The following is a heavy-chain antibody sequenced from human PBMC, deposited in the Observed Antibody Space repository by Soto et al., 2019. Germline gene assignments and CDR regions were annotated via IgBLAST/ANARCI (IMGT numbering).Heavy chain of an antibody. J-gene: IGHJ4*02. Sequence: PSDTLSLTCAVSGGSISSSNWWSWVRQPPGKGLEWIGEIYHSGSTNYNPSLKSRVTISVDKSKNQFSLKLSSVTAADTAVYYCASSKVPAAAAGYFDYWGQGTLVT. CDR2: IYHSGST. CDR1: GGSISSSNW. D-gene: IGHD2-2*01. CDR3: ASSKVPAAAAGYFDY. V-gene: IGHV4-4*02.